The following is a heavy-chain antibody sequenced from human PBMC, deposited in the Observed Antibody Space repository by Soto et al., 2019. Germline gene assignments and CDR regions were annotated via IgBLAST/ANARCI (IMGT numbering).Heavy chain of an antibody. CDR1: GGTFSSYA. J-gene: IGHJ6*02. D-gene: IGHD1-26*01. CDR3: ARTVVGATAYYGMDV. V-gene: IGHV1-69*01. CDR2: IIPIFGTA. Sequence: QVQLVQSGAEVKKPGSSVNVSCKASGGTFSSYAISWVRQAPGQGLEWMGGIIPIFGTANYAQKFQGRVTITADESTGPAYMELSSLRSEDTAVYYCARTVVGATAYYGMDVWGQGTTVTVSS.